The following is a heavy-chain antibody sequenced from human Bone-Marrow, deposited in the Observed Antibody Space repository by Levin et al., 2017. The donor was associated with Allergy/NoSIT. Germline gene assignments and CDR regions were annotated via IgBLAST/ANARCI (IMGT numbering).Heavy chain of an antibody. V-gene: IGHV3-48*04. CDR1: GFTLSSYD. J-gene: IGHJ5*02. CDR3: ARGPPLFDP. CDR2: ISIDSRTM. Sequence: AGGSLRLSCAASGFTLSSYDMNWVRQAPGKGLEWVSYISIDSRTMYYADSVKGRFTISRDNTKNLLYLQMSSLRVEDTAVYYCARGPPLFDPWGQGTLVTVSS.